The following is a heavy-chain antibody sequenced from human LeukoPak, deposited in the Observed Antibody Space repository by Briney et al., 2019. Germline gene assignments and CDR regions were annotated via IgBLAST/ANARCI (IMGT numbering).Heavy chain of an antibody. J-gene: IGHJ4*02. V-gene: IGHV4-39*07. Sequence: SETLSLTCTVSGGSIGSSSYCWGWIRQPPGKGLEWIGSIYSSGSTYYNPSLKSRVTMSVDTSKNQFSLKLSSVTAADTAVYYCARVRYFDWGFDYWGQGTLVTVSS. D-gene: IGHD3-9*01. CDR2: IYSSGST. CDR3: ARVRYFDWGFDY. CDR1: GGSIGSSSYC.